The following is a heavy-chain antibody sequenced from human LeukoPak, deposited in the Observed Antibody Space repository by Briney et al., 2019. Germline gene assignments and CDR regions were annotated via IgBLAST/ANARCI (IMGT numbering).Heavy chain of an antibody. V-gene: IGHV1-69*13. CDR2: IIPIFGTA. J-gene: IGHJ1*01. D-gene: IGHD3-22*01. CDR3: ARAGYYYDSSGYPQYFQH. CDR1: GGTFSSYA. Sequence: SVKVSCKASGGTFSSYAISWVRQAPGQGLEWMGGIIPIFGTANYAQKFQGRVTITADESTSTAYMELSSLRSEDTAVYYCARAGYYYDSSGYPQYFQHWGQGTLVTVSS.